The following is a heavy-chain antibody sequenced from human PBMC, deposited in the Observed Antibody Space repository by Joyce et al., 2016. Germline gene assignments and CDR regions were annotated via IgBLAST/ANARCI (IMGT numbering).Heavy chain of an antibody. J-gene: IGHJ5*02. D-gene: IGHD6-13*01. CDR1: GFGFRYFW. V-gene: IGHV3-7*03. CDR3: TRGSGTGWLDP. CDR2: INEDGSEK. Sequence: EVYLVESGGGLVQPGGSLRLSCAASGFGFRYFWRDWVRQAPGKGLEWVAQINEDGSEKNYMDSLRGRFTISRDNAKNSVDLQINSLRVEDTAVYYCTRGSGTGWLDPWGQGTLVTVSS.